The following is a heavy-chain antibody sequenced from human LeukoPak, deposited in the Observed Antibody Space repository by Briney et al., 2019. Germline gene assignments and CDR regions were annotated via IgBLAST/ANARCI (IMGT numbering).Heavy chain of an antibody. CDR3: AAAVSRYTLTWGGFDI. CDR2: IRRITDGGTT. J-gene: IGHJ3*02. CDR1: GFTFSNAW. D-gene: IGHD1-14*01. Sequence: KPGGSLRLSCAASGFTFSNAWMNWVRQAPRKGLEWVGRIRRITDGGTTDYAAPVKGRFTISRDDSKNTLYLQMNSLKTEDAGVYYCAAAVSRYTLTWGGFDIWGQGTRVTVSS. V-gene: IGHV3-15*01.